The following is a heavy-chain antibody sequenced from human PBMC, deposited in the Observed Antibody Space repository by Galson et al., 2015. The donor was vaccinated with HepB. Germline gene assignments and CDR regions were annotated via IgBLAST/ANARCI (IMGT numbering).Heavy chain of an antibody. J-gene: IGHJ6*02. D-gene: IGHD1-1*01. Sequence: SVKVSCKASGYSFSNYGLSWIRQAPGPGLEWMGWFSGYDGNTNYAQKFQGRVTMTADASTGTAYLELRNLRSDDTAVYYCARDSRLESRLNNYFSYGMDVWGQGSAVTVSS. V-gene: IGHV1-18*01. CDR3: ARDSRLESRLNNYFSYGMDV. CDR2: FSGYDGNT. CDR1: GYSFSNYG.